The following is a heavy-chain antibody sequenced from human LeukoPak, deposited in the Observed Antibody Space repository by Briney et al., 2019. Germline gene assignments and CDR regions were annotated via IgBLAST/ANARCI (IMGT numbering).Heavy chain of an antibody. J-gene: IGHJ6*03. V-gene: IGHV1-3*01. CDR3: ARDDAWYSYGGPYYMDV. Sequence: ASVKVSCKASGYTFTSYAMHWVRQAPGQRLEWMGWIDAGNGNTKYSQEFQGRVTMTTDTSTSTAYMELRSLRSDDTAVYYCARDDAWYSYGGPYYMDVWGKGTTVTVSS. CDR1: GYTFTSYA. CDR2: IDAGNGNT. D-gene: IGHD5-18*01.